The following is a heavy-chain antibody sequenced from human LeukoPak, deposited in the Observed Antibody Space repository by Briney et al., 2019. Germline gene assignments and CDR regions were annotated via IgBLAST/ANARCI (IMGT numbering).Heavy chain of an antibody. Sequence: GGSLRLSCAASGFTFSSYAMHWVRQAPGKGLEWVEVISYDGSNKYYADSVKGRFTISRDNSKNTLYLQMNSLRAEDTAVYYCARDPLYYDSSGYYFSFDYWGQGTLVTVSS. CDR1: GFTFSSYA. CDR3: ARDPLYYDSSGYYFSFDY. J-gene: IGHJ4*02. CDR2: ISYDGSNK. D-gene: IGHD3-22*01. V-gene: IGHV3-30-3*01.